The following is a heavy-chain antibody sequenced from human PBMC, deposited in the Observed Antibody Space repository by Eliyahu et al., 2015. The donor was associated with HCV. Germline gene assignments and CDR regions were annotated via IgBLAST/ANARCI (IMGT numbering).Heavy chain of an antibody. V-gene: IGHV1-18*01. D-gene: IGHD2-8*02. J-gene: IGHJ4*02. CDR2: ISAYNGNT. CDR3: ARGPLLVVYAIFDY. CDR1: XYTFXSXG. Sequence: QVQLVQSGAEVXKXGASVKVXCKASXYTFXSXGISWVRQAPGQGLEWMGWISAYNGNTNYAQKLQGRVTMTTDTSTSTAYMELRSLRSDDTAVYYCARGPLLVVYAIFDYWGQGTLVTVSS.